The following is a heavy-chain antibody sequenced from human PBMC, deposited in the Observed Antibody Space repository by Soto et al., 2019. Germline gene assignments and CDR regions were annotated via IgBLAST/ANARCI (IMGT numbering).Heavy chain of an antibody. CDR1: GYTFTSYD. V-gene: IGHV1-8*01. Sequence: QVQLVQSGAEVKKPGASVKVSCKASGYTFTSYDINWVRQATGQGLEWMGWMNPNSGNTGYAQKYQGRVTMTRNTSISTAYMELSSLRYEDTAVYYCASSFTYYDFWSGYYLGYWGQGTLVTVSS. J-gene: IGHJ4*02. CDR3: ASSFTYYDFWSGYYLGY. D-gene: IGHD3-3*01. CDR2: MNPNSGNT.